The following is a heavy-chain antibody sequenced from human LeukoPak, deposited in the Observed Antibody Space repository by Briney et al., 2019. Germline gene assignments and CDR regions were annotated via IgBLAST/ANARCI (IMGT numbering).Heavy chain of an antibody. D-gene: IGHD3-3*01. J-gene: IGHJ4*02. CDR1: GFTFNNAW. CDR3: TTEEREDFWSGYPMDY. CDR2: IKSKTDGGTT. Sequence: TGGSLRLSCAASGFTFNNAWMNWVRQAPGKGLEWVGRIKSKTDGGTTDYAAPVKGRFIISRDDSKNTLYLQMNSLKTEDTAVYYCTTEEREDFWSGYPMDYWGQGTLVTVSS. V-gene: IGHV3-15*01.